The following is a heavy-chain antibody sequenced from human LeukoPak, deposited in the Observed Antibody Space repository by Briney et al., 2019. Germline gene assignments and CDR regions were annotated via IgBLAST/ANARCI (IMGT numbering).Heavy chain of an antibody. D-gene: IGHD6-13*01. CDR3: ARVFVGSSSWYSFPGFDY. J-gene: IGHJ4*02. CDR1: GFSFSRYS. Sequence: PGGSLRLSCTASGFSFSRYSMNWVRQAPGKGLEWISYISSDGSTIYYADSVKGRFTISRDNARNSLYLQMNSLRAEDTAVYYCARVFVGSSSWYSFPGFDYWGQGTLVAVSS. V-gene: IGHV3-48*01. CDR2: ISSDGSTI.